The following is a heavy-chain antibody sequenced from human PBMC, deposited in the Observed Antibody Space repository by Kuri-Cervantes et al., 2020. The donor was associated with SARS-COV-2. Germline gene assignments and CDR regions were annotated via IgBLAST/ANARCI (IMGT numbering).Heavy chain of an antibody. D-gene: IGHD5-24*01. V-gene: IGHV1-2*02. J-gene: IGHJ1*01. Sequence: ASVKVSCKASGYTLTGYYIHWVRQAPGQGLEWMGWINPNSGGTNYAQKLQGRVTMTTDTSTSTAYMELRSLRSDDTAVYYCATTRWLQVFPHVEYFQHWGQGTLVTFSS. CDR1: GYTLTGYY. CDR2: INPNSGGT. CDR3: ATTRWLQVFPHVEYFQH.